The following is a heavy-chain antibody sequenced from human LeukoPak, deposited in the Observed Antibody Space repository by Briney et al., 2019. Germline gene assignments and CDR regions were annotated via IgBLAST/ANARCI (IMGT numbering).Heavy chain of an antibody. D-gene: IGHD3-10*01. CDR2: MNPNSGNT. V-gene: IGHV1-8*02. CDR3: ARGGWVNEDPGALFGLDV. J-gene: IGHJ6*04. Sequence: ASVKVSCKASGYTFSSYDINWVRQATGQGLEWMGRMNPNSGNTNYAQKFQGRVTMTRSTSTSTAYLELSSLRSDDTAVYYCARGGWVNEDPGALFGLDVWGKGTTVTVSS. CDR1: GYTFSSYD.